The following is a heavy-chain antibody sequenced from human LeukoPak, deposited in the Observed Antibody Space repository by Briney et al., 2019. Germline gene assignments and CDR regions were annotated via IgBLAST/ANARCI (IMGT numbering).Heavy chain of an antibody. D-gene: IGHD6-19*01. CDR1: GGSFSGYY. Sequence: SETLSLTCAVYGGSFSGYYWSWIRQPPGKGLEWIGEINHSGSTNYNPSLKSRVTISVDTSKNQFSLKLSSVTAADTAMYYCARRLTVAGTFDYWGQGTLVTVSS. CDR3: ARRLTVAGTFDY. V-gene: IGHV4-34*01. J-gene: IGHJ4*02. CDR2: INHSGST.